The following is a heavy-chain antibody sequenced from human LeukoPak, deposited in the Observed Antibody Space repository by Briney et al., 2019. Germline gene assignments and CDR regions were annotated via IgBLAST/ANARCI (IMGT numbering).Heavy chain of an antibody. J-gene: IGHJ4*02. CDR2: IKQDGSEK. CDR3: ARWAGGHYDY. V-gene: IGHV3-7*01. CDR1: GFTFSSYW. D-gene: IGHD1-26*01. Sequence: GGSLRLSCAVSGFTFSSYWTSWVRQAPGKGLEWVANIKQDGSEKYYVDSVKGRFTISRDNAKNSLYLQMNSLRAEDTAVYYCARWAGGHYDYWGQGTLVTVSS.